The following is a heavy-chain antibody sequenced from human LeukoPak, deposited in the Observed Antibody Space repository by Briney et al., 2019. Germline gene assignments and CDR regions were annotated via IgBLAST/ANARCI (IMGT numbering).Heavy chain of an antibody. CDR1: GFTFSSYA. CDR2: ISYDGSNK. V-gene: IGHV3-30-3*01. CDR3: AGEVSPRRNFDY. D-gene: IGHD5/OR15-5a*01. J-gene: IGHJ4*02. Sequence: PGGSLRLSCAASGFTFSSYAKHWVRQAPGKGLVWVAVISYDGSNKYYADSVKGRFTISRDNSKNTLYLQMNSLRAEDTAVYYCAGEVSPRRNFDYWGQGTLVTVSS.